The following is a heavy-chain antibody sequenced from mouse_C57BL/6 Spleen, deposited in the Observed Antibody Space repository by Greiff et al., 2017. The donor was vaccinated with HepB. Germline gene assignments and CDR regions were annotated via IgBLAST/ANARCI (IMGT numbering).Heavy chain of an antibody. D-gene: IGHD2-3*01. V-gene: IGHV1-55*01. CDR1: GYTFTSYW. CDR3: ARGEDGYLYYFDY. Sequence: QVQLKQPGAELVKPGASVKMSCKASGYTFTSYWITWVKQRPGQGLEWIGDIYPGSGSTNYNEKFKSKATLTVDTSSSTAYMQLSSLTSEDSAVYYCARGEDGYLYYFDYWGQGTTLTVSS. CDR2: IYPGSGST. J-gene: IGHJ2*01.